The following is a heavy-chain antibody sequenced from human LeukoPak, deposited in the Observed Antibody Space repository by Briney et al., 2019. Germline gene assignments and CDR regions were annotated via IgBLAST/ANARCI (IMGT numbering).Heavy chain of an antibody. J-gene: IGHJ4*02. CDR2: INHSGST. V-gene: IGHV4-34*01. CDR3: ARSKLDSGWSGYYFDY. D-gene: IGHD6-13*01. Sequence: KPSETLSLTCAVYGGSFSGYYWSWIRQPPGKGLEWIGEINHSGSTNYNPSLKSRVTISVDTSKNQFSLKLSSVTAADTAVYYCARSKLDSGWSGYYFDYWGQGTLVTVSS. CDR1: GGSFSGYY.